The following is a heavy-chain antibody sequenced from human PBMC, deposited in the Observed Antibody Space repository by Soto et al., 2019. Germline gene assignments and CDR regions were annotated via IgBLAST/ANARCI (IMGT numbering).Heavy chain of an antibody. CDR1: GFTFSSYA. Sequence: QVQLVESGGGVVQPGRSLRLSCAASGFTFSSYAMHWVRQAPGKGLEWVAVISYDGSNKYYADSVKGRFTISRDNSKNTLYLQMNSRRAEDTAVSYCARDGLLGYFDYWGQGTLVTVSS. V-gene: IGHV3-30-3*01. CDR3: ARDGLLGYFDY. CDR2: ISYDGSNK. J-gene: IGHJ4*02. D-gene: IGHD3-16*01.